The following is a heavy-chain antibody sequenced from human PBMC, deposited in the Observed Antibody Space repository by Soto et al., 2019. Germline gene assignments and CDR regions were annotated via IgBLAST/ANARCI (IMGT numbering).Heavy chain of an antibody. V-gene: IGHV4-61*01. J-gene: IGHJ5*02. CDR1: GGSVSSSSYY. CDR2: IYYSGST. Sequence: QVQLQESGPGLVKPSETLSLTCTVSGGSVSSSSYYWSWIRQPPGKGLEWIGYIYYSGSTNYNPSLKSRVNISVDTSKNQFSLKLSSVTAADTAVYYCARVAGVLVWFDPWGQGTLVTVSS. D-gene: IGHD6-19*01. CDR3: ARVAGVLVWFDP.